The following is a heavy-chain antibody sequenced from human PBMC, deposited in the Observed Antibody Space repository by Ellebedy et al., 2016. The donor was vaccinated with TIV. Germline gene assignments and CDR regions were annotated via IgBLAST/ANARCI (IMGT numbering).Heavy chain of an antibody. Sequence: GESLKISXAASGFTFSSYSMNWVRQAPGKGLEWVSSISSSSSYIYYADSVKGRFTISRDNAKNSLYLQMNSLRAEDTAVYYCARVRSRIAAAPSKIDYWGQGTLVTVSS. J-gene: IGHJ4*02. CDR2: ISSSSSYI. CDR1: GFTFSSYS. D-gene: IGHD6-13*01. V-gene: IGHV3-21*01. CDR3: ARVRSRIAAAPSKIDY.